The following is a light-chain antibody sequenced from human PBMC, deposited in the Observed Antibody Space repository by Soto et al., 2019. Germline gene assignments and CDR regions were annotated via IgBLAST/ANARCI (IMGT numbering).Light chain of an antibody. CDR1: SSDVGGYNY. J-gene: IGLJ1*01. Sequence: HSVLTQPPSASVSPGQSVTISCTGTSSDVGGYNYVSWYQQHPGKAPKLMIYEVTKRPSGVPDRFSGSKSGNTASLTVSGLQAEDEADYYCSSYAGSNNLKVFGTGTKVTVL. V-gene: IGLV2-8*01. CDR2: EVT. CDR3: SSYAGSNNLKV.